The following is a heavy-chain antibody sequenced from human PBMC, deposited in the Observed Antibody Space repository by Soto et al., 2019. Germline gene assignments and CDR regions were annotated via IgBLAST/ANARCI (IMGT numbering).Heavy chain of an antibody. J-gene: IGHJ1*01. CDR3: AREPGTYYYDSSGYSEYFQH. Sequence: GGSLRLSCAASGFTFSSYGMHWVRQAPGKGLEWVAVIWYDGGNKYYADSVKGRFTISRDNSKNTLYLQMNSLRAEDTAVYYCAREPGTYYYDSSGYSEYFQHWGQGTLVTVSS. D-gene: IGHD3-22*01. CDR1: GFTFSSYG. CDR2: IWYDGGNK. V-gene: IGHV3-33*01.